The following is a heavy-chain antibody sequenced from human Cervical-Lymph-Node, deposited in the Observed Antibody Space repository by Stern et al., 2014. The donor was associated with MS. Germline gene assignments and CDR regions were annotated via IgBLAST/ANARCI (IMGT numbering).Heavy chain of an antibody. CDR3: ARGNWNYEGMGY. CDR2: IWHDGNKK. D-gene: IGHD1-7*01. Sequence: QVQLVQSGGGVDKPGGSLRLSCAASGFTFSNYGIHWVRQAPGKGLEWLAGIWHDGNKKYYADSVKGRFTISRDNSKNTLFLQMSSLTAEDTAVYYCARGNWNYEGMGYWGQGTLVTVSS. CDR1: GFTFSNYG. J-gene: IGHJ4*02. V-gene: IGHV3-33*01.